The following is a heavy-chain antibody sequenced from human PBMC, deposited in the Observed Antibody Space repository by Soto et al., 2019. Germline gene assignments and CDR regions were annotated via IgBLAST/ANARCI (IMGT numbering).Heavy chain of an antibody. D-gene: IGHD3-10*01. CDR1: GFTFSSYA. J-gene: IGHJ1*01. CDR2: ISYDGSNK. V-gene: IGHV3-30-3*01. CDR3: ARGRWIQLLYSRPWAEYFQH. Sequence: PGGSLRLSCAASGFTFSSYAMHWVRQAPGKGLEWVAVISYDGSNKYYADSVKGRFTISRDNSKNTLYLQMNSLRAEDTAVYYCARGRWIQLLYSRPWAEYFQHWGQGTLVTVSS.